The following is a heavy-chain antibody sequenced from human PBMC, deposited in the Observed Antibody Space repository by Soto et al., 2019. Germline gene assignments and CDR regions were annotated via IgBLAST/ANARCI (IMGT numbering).Heavy chain of an antibody. Sequence: LRLSCAASGFTCSSYAMSWVRQAPGKGQECVSTISGGDVTYYADSVKGRLTISRDNSRNTLYLQMNSLRAEDTATYYCAKGSSASSYSSMDVWGQGTTVTVSS. V-gene: IGHV3-23*01. D-gene: IGHD2-2*02. CDR1: GFTCSSYA. J-gene: IGHJ6*02. CDR2: ISGGDVT. CDR3: AKGSSASSYSSMDV.